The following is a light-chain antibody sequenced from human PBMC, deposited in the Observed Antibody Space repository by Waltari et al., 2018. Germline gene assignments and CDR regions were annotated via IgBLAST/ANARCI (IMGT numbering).Light chain of an antibody. V-gene: IGLV2-23*02. CDR3: SSYAAYNTVI. J-gene: IGLJ2*01. CDR1: SGDVGIYNL. CDR2: GVN. Sequence: QSTLIQPASVSVSLGQSITIPCIGPSGDVGIYNLVSWYQQHPGKAPKFIIYGVNKRPSGVSNRFSGSKSGNTASLTISGLQGEDEAIYFCSSYAAYNTVIFGGGTKVTVL.